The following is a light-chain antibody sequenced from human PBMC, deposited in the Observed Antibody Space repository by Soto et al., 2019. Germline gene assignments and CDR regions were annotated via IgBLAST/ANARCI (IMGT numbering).Light chain of an antibody. CDR1: QSTTSTSY. J-gene: IGKJ2*01. Sequence: DIQMTQSPPSLSASIGDRVTITCRASQSTTSTSYLNWYKQKPGKAPKLLIYGTYRLQSGVPSRFIGSGSGSAFTLTISSLQSEDFATYYCHHSASSLMSTFGQGTKVEIK. CDR3: HHSASSLMST. CDR2: GTY. V-gene: IGKV1-39*01.